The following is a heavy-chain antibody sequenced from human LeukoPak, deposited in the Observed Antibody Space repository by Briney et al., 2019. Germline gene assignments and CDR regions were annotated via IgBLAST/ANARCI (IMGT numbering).Heavy chain of an antibody. J-gene: IGHJ4*02. CDR2: FDPEDGET. V-gene: IGHV1-24*01. CDR1: GYTLTELS. D-gene: IGHD3-10*01. Sequence: GASVKVSCKVSGYTLTELSMHWVRQAPGNGLEWMGGFDPEDGETIYAQKFQGRVTMTEDTSTDTAYMELSSLRSEDTAVYYCATVYYYGSGSYEYYFDYWGQGTLVTVSS. CDR3: ATVYYYGSGSYEYYFDY.